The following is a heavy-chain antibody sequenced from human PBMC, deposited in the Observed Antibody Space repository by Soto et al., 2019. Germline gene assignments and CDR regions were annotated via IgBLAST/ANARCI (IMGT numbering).Heavy chain of an antibody. Sequence: SETLSLTCTGSDGSISGYYWSWIRQPPGKGLEWIGYIYYTKGTNYNPSLKSRVTMSLDTSKNQFSLKMTSVTAADTAMYHCARGREQTSGTYYYWGQGIQVT. D-gene: IGHD3-10*01. V-gene: IGHV4-59*01. CDR3: ARGREQTSGTYYY. J-gene: IGHJ4*02. CDR2: IYYTKGT. CDR1: DGSISGYY.